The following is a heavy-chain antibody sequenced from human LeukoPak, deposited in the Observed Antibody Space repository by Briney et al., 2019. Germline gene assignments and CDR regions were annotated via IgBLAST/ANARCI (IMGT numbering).Heavy chain of an antibody. Sequence: GASVKVSCKASGGTFSSYAIGWVRQAPGQGLEWMGGIIPIFGTANYAQKFQGRVTITADESTSTAYMELSSLRSEDTAVYYCARYYDSSGSIDAFDIWGQGTVVTVSS. CDR2: IIPIFGTA. CDR1: GGTFSSYA. D-gene: IGHD3-22*01. V-gene: IGHV1-69*13. J-gene: IGHJ3*02. CDR3: ARYYDSSGSIDAFDI.